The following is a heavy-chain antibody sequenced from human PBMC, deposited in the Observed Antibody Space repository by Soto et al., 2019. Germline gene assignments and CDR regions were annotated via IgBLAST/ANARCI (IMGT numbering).Heavy chain of an antibody. CDR3: ARDRAPSWSWFDP. D-gene: IGHD3-16*02. Sequence: SETLSLTCTVSGGSISSGDYYWSWIRQPPGKGLEWIGYIYYSGSTYYNPSLKSRVTISVDTSKNQLSLKLSSVTAADTAVYYCARDRAPSWSWFDPWGQGTLVTVSS. V-gene: IGHV4-30-4*01. CDR1: GGSISSGDYY. J-gene: IGHJ5*02. CDR2: IYYSGST.